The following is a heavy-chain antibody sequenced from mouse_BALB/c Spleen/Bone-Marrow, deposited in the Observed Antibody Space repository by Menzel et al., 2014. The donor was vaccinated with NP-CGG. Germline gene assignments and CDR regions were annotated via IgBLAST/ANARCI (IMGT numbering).Heavy chain of an antibody. CDR2: INPYNDGT. CDR3: ARRWLPYAMDY. D-gene: IGHD2-3*01. CDR1: GYTFTSYI. Sequence: EVQLQQSGPELVKPGASVKMSCKASGYTFTSYIMHWVKQKPGQGLEWIGYINPYNDGTKYNEKFKGKATLTSDKSSSTVYMELSSLTSEDSAVYYCARRWLPYAMDYWGQGTSVTVSS. V-gene: IGHV1-14*01. J-gene: IGHJ4*01.